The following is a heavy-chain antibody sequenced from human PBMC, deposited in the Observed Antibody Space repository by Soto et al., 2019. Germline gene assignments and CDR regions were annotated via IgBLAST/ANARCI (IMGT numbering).Heavy chain of an antibody. J-gene: IGHJ3*01. V-gene: IGHV3-7*01. Sequence: GGSLRLSCAASGFTFSSYWMSWVRQAPGKGLEWVANIKQDGSEKYYVDSVKGRFTISRDNAKNSLYRQMNSLRAEYTAVYYCAADGSSWYSALDVWGQGTMVTVSS. CDR1: GFTFSSYW. D-gene: IGHD6-13*01. CDR3: AADGSSWYSALDV. CDR2: IKQDGSEK.